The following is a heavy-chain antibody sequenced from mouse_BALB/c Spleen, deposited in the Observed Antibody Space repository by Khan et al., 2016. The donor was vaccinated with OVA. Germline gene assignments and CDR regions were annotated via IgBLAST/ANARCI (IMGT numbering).Heavy chain of an antibody. V-gene: IGHV1-4*01. CDR1: GHTFSTHT. J-gene: IGHJ3*01. CDR3: ARGGAYYRSDGWFSF. D-gene: IGHD2-14*01. CDR2: INPSNGYT. Sequence: QVPLQQSGAELSRPGASVKMFCKASGHTFSTHTMHRVKQRPGPGLEWIGYINPSNGYTNFNQKFTDKSTLTANKSSSTAYMQLSSLTSVYSAVYYCARGGAYYRSDGWFSFWGEGTLVTVSA.